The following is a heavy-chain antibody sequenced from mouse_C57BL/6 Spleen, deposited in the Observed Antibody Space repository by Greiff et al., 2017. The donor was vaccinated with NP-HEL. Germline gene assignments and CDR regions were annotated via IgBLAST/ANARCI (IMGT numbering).Heavy chain of an antibody. Sequence: QVQLQQPGAELVKPGASVKMSCKASGYTFTSYWITWVKRRPGQGLEWIGDIYPGSGSTNYNEKFKSKATLTVDTSSSTAYMQLSSLTSEDSAVYYCARGGYYSWYFDVWGTGTTVTVSS. CDR2: IYPGSGST. CDR3: ARGGYYSWYFDV. J-gene: IGHJ1*03. CDR1: GYTFTSYW. D-gene: IGHD2-3*01. V-gene: IGHV1-55*01.